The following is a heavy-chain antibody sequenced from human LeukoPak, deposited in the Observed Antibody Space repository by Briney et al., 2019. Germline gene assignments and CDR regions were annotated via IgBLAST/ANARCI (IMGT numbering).Heavy chain of an antibody. CDR1: GFTFSTYS. J-gene: IGHJ4*02. Sequence: PGGSLRLSCAASGFTFSTYSMTWVRQAPGKGLEWVANIKHDGSVKNYAESVKGRFTISRDDAKSSLYLQMNSLRAEDTAVYYCARDQYSSDWYYFDYWGQGTLVTVSS. V-gene: IGHV3-7*01. D-gene: IGHD6-19*01. CDR2: IKHDGSVK. CDR3: ARDQYSSDWYYFDY.